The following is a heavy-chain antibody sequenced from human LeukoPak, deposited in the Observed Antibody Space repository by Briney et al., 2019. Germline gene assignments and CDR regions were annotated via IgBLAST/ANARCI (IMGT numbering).Heavy chain of an antibody. CDR3: AKELRGSSWYSDH. CDR2: ISGDGGST. D-gene: IGHD6-13*01. CDR1: GFTFDDYA. Sequence: GGSLRLSCAASGFTFDDYAMHWVRQAPGKGLEWVSLISGDGGSTYYADSVKGRFTISRDNSKNSLYLQMNSLTTEDTALYYCAKELRGSSWYSDHWGQGTRVTFSS. J-gene: IGHJ4*02. V-gene: IGHV3-43*02.